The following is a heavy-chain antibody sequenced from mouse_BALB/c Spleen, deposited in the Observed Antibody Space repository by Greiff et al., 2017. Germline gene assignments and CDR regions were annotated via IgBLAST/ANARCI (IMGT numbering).Heavy chain of an antibody. CDR3: TGDYYGSSFAY. D-gene: IGHD1-1*01. CDR2: INPSNGGT. V-gene: IGHV1S81*02. Sequence: QVQLQQSGAELVKPGASVKLSCKASGYTFTSYYMYWVKQRPGQGLEWIGEINPSNGGTNFNEKFKSKATLTVDKSSSTAYKQLSSLTSEDSAVYYSTGDYYGSSFAYWGQGTLVTVSA. CDR1: GYTFTSYY. J-gene: IGHJ3*01.